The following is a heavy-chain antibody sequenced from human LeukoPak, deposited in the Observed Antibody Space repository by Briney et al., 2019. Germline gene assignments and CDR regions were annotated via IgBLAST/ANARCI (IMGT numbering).Heavy chain of an antibody. CDR3: ARVPPYNSGYGGFDY. CDR1: GGSISSYD. J-gene: IGHJ4*02. CDR2: IYYSGST. V-gene: IGHV4-59*01. D-gene: IGHD5-18*01. Sequence: PSETLSLTCTVSGGSISSYDWSWIRQPPGKGLEWIGYIYYSGSTYYNPSLKSRATISVDTSKNQFSLQLSSVTAADTAVYFCARVPPYNSGYGGFDYWGQGTLVTVSS.